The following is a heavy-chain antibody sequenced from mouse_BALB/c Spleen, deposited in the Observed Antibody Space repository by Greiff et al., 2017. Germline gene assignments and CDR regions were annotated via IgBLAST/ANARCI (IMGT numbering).Heavy chain of an antibody. J-gene: IGHJ3*01. CDR3: TDGNYAY. D-gene: IGHD2-1*01. V-gene: IGHV1S81*02. Sequence: VELQQSGAELVKPGASVKLSCKASGYTFTSYYMYWVKQRPGQGLEWIGEINPSNGGTNFNEKFKSKATLTVDKSSSTAYMQLSSLTSEDSAVYYCTDGNYAYWGQGTLVTVSA. CDR2: INPSNGGT. CDR1: GYTFTSYY.